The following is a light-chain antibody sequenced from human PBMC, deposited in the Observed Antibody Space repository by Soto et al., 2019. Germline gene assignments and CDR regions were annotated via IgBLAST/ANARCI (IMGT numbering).Light chain of an antibody. CDR1: QSVSTS. CDR2: DAS. J-gene: IGKJ1*01. V-gene: IGKV3D-11*02. Sequence: IVLTQSPVTLAFSPGESAVLSCRASQSVSTSLAWYQHKPGQAPRLFIYDASKRAPGIPARFTGSGTGTDFTLTISSLEPEDIAVYYCQVRDVWPSFGQGTKVDIK. CDR3: QVRDVWPS.